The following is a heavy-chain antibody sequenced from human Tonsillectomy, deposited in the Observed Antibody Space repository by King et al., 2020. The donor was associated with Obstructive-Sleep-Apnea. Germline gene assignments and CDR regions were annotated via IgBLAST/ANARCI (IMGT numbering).Heavy chain of an antibody. CDR1: GYNFATYW. Sequence: VQLVESGAAVKKPGESLTISCTGSGYNFATYWIGWVRQMPERGLEWMGIIYPGDSESRYNPSFQGQVTFSVDKSISTAYLQWGSLKASDTAMYYCARYGSGIYDRGMDYFDFWGHGTLLTVSS. V-gene: IGHV5-51*01. J-gene: IGHJ4*01. CDR2: IYPGDSES. D-gene: IGHD3-10*01. CDR3: ARYGSGIYDRGMDYFDF.